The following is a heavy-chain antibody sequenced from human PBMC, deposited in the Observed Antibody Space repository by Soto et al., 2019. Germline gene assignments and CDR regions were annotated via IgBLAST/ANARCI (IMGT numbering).Heavy chain of an antibody. Sequence: QVQLVQSGAEVKKPGASVKVSCKASGYTFTSYGISWVRQAPGQGLEWMGWINAYNRNTNYAQKLKGTVTMATATTTTTAYLEMRSPRSAATAVYSCARVLPPFDPWGQGTLVTVSS. V-gene: IGHV1-18*01. CDR3: ARVLPPFDP. CDR1: GYTFTSYG. CDR2: INAYNRNT. J-gene: IGHJ5*02.